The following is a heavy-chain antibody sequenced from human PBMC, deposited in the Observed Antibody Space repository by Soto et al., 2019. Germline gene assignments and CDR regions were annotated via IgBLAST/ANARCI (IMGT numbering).Heavy chain of an antibody. J-gene: IGHJ6*02. D-gene: IGHD3-3*01. V-gene: IGHV3-33*03. Sequence: PXVSLRLSCAASGFDFSDHGMHWVRQAPGEGLEWVTVISYDGTAKYYKESVKGRFTTSRDNSKKTLYLQIDSLRVEDTAVYYCAKDEGRFLRNYFNYGIDVWGLGTTVTVPS. CDR2: ISYDGTAK. CDR1: GFDFSDHG. CDR3: AKDEGRFLRNYFNYGIDV.